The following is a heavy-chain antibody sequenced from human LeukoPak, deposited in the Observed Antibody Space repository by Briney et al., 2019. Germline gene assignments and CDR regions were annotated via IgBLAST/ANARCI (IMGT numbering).Heavy chain of an antibody. D-gene: IGHD1-26*01. CDR1: GGSISSSSFY. V-gene: IGHV4-39*02. CDR3: ARDYVGAGTAGATSGY. J-gene: IGHJ4*02. Sequence: SETLSLTCSVSGGSISSSSFYWGWIRQPPGKGLEWIGTIYYSGNTCYNPSLKSRVTISVDTSKNQLSLKLSSVTAADTAVYYCARDYVGAGTAGATSGYWGQGTLVTVSS. CDR2: IYYSGNT.